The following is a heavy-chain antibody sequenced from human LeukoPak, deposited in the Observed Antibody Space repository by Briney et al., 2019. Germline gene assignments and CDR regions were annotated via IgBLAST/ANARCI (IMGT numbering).Heavy chain of an antibody. J-gene: IGHJ3*02. CDR2: ISAYNGNT. CDR1: GYTFTSYG. V-gene: IGHV1-18*01. CDR3: ARVSGRQWPGNDAFDI. D-gene: IGHD6-19*01. Sequence: ASVTVSCTASGYTFTSYGISWVRQAPGQGLEWMGWISAYNGNTNYAQKLQGRVTMTTDTSTSTAYMELRSLRSDDTAVYYCARVSGRQWPGNDAFDIWGQGTMVTVSS.